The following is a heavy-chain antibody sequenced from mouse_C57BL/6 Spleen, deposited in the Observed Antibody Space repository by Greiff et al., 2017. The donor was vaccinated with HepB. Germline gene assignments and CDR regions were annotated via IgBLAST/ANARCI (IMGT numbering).Heavy chain of an antibody. Sequence: QVHVKQSGTELVKPGASVKLSCKASGYTFTSYWMHWVKQRPGQGLEWIGNINPSNGGTNYNEKFKSKATLTVDKSSSTAYMQLSSLTSEDSAVYYCASEGWDYYAMDYWGQGTSVTVSS. CDR2: INPSNGGT. J-gene: IGHJ4*01. CDR1: GYTFTSYW. D-gene: IGHD3-2*02. CDR3: ASEGWDYYAMDY. V-gene: IGHV1-53*01.